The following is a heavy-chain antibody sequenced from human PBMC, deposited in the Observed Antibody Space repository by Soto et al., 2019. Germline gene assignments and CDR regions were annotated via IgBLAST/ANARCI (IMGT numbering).Heavy chain of an antibody. J-gene: IGHJ4*02. CDR2: ISGSGGST. D-gene: IGHD3-22*01. CDR1: GFTFSSYA. V-gene: IGHV3-23*01. CDR3: AKESGYYDSSGYRATDFDY. Sequence: GGSLRLSCAASGFTFSSYAMSWVRQAPGKGLEWVSAISGSGGSTYYADSVKGRFTISRDNSKNTLYLQMNSLKAEDTAVYYCAKESGYYDSSGYRATDFDYWGQGTLVTVSS.